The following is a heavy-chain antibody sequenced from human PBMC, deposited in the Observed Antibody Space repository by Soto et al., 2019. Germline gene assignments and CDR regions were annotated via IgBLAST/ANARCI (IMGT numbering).Heavy chain of an antibody. CDR3: ARARRSGWNVDAFDI. V-gene: IGHV3-33*01. J-gene: IGHJ3*02. D-gene: IGHD6-19*01. Sequence: QVQLVESGGGVVQPGRSLRLSCAASGFTFSNYGMRWVRQAPGKGLEWVAVIWYDGSSIDYADSVKGRFTISRDNSKNTLYLQMNSLRDEDTAVYYCARARRSGWNVDAFDIWGQGTMVTVSS. CDR2: IWYDGSSI. CDR1: GFTFSNYG.